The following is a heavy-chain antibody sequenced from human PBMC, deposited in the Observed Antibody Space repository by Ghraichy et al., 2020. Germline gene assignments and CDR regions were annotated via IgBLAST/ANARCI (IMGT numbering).Heavy chain of an antibody. CDR1: GYTFTSYG. CDR2: ISAYNGNT. CDR3: ARDGRASSYDILTGYRAIDY. V-gene: IGHV1-18*01. J-gene: IGHJ4*02. Sequence: ASVKGSCKASGYTFTSYGISWVRQAPGQGLEWMGWISAYNGNTNYAQKLQGRVTMTTDTSTSTAYMELRSLRSDDTAVYYCARDGRASSYDILTGYRAIDYWGQGTLVTVSS. D-gene: IGHD3-9*01.